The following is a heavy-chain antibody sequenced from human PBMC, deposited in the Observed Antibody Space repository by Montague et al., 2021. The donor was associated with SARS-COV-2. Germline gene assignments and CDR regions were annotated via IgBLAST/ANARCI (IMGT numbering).Heavy chain of an antibody. Sequence: SEALSLTCGVSGGSISDNNWCSWARPSPETGLEWIGEISLGGHTDYNPSLKSRVTISLDKSKNQFSLTLTSVTAADTAVYYCARDIWEPEVRSRGWFDPWGQGILVTVSS. J-gene: IGHJ5*02. CDR2: ISLGGHT. V-gene: IGHV4-4*02. CDR3: ARDIWEPEVRSRGWFDP. D-gene: IGHD1-26*01. CDR1: GGSISDNNW.